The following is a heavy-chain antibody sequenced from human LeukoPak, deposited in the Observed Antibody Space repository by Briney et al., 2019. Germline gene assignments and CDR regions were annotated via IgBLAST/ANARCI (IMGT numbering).Heavy chain of an antibody. D-gene: IGHD3-22*01. CDR1: GYTLTELS. CDR3: ATVSYYYDSSGYQGYFQH. V-gene: IGHV1-24*01. Sequence: GASVKVSCKVSGYTLTELSIHWVRQAPGKGLEWMGGFDPEDGETIYAQRFQGRVTTTEDTSTDTAYMELSSLRSEDAAVYYCATVSYYYDSSGYQGYFQHWGQGTLVTVSS. CDR2: FDPEDGET. J-gene: IGHJ1*01.